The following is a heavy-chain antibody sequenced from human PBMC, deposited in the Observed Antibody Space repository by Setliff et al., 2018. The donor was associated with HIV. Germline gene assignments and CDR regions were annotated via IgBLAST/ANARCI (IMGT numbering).Heavy chain of an antibody. J-gene: IGHJ6*03. D-gene: IGHD3-10*01. V-gene: IGHV1-69*05. CDR3: AREAYYYGSGSYYPPIYYYYYMDV. Sequence: GASVKVSCKASGGTFSSYAISWVRQAPGQGLEWMGGIIPIFGTANYAQKFQGRVTITTDESTSTAYMELSSLRSEDTAVYYCAREAYYYGSGSYYPPIYYYYYMDVWGKGTTVTSP. CDR2: IIPIFGTA. CDR1: GGTFSSYA.